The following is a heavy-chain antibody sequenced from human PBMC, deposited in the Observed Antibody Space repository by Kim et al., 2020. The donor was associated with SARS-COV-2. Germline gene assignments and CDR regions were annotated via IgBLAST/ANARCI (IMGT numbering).Heavy chain of an antibody. CDR2: MNPNSGNT. J-gene: IGHJ6*03. CDR1: GYTFTSYD. D-gene: IGHD6-19*01. Sequence: ASVKVSCKASGYTFTSYDINWVRQAPGQGLEWMGWMNPNSGNTGYAQKFQGRVTMTRNTSISTAYMELSSLRSEETAVYYCAGGGSGWCFYYYYMDVWGKGATGTVSS. CDR3: AGGGSGWCFYYYYMDV. V-gene: IGHV1-8*01.